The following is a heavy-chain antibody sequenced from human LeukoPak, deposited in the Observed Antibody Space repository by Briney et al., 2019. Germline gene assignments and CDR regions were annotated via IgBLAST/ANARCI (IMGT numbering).Heavy chain of an antibody. D-gene: IGHD3-10*01. Sequence: PGGSLRLSCAASGLTFSRYAMHWVRQAPGKGLEYVSAISSNGASTYYANSVKGRFTISRDNSKNTLYLQMGSLRAEDMAVYYCARDSGGHYYLTPDYWGQGTLVTVSS. J-gene: IGHJ4*02. CDR3: ARDSGGHYYLTPDY. CDR2: ISSNGAST. CDR1: GLTFSRYA. V-gene: IGHV3-64*01.